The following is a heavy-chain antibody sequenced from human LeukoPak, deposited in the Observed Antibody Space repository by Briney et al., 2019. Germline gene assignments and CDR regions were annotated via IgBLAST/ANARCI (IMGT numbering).Heavy chain of an antibody. J-gene: IGHJ6*03. D-gene: IGHD2-2*01. CDR3: ARDCSSTSLYYYYYMDV. V-gene: IGHV4-39*07. CDR1: GGSISSSSSY. CDR2: IYYSGST. Sequence: PSETLSLTCSASGGSISSSSSYWGWIRQPPGKGLEWIGSIYYSGSTNYNPSLKSRVTISVDTSKNQFSLKLSSVTAADTAVYYCARDCSSTSLYYYYYMDVWGKGTTVTISS.